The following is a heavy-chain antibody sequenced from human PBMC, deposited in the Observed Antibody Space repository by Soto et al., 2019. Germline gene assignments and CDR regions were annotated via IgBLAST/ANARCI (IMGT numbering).Heavy chain of an antibody. CDR2: INHSGST. CDR1: GGSFSGYY. D-gene: IGHD4-17*01. V-gene: IGHV4-34*01. CDR3: ARSHYGDYLDY. J-gene: IGHJ4*02. Sequence: PSETLSLTCADYGGSFSGYYWSWIRQPPGKGLEWIGEINHSGSTNYNPSLKSRVTISVDTSKNQFSLKLSSVTAADTAVYYCARSHYGDYLDYWGQGTLFTVSS.